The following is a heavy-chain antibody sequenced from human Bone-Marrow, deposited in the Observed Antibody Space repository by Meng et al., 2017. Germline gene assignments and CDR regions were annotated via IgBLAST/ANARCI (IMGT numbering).Heavy chain of an antibody. CDR2: IYYSGST. D-gene: IGHD1-26*01. J-gene: IGHJ4*02. CDR3: ATNSGSYYGNIDY. V-gene: IGHV4-59*08. Sequence: GSLRLSCTVSGGSISSYYWSWIRQPPGKGPEWIGYIYYSGSTNYNPSLKSRVTISVDTSKNQFSLKLSSVTAADTAVYYCATNSGSYYGNIDYWGQGTLVTVSS. CDR1: GGSISSYY.